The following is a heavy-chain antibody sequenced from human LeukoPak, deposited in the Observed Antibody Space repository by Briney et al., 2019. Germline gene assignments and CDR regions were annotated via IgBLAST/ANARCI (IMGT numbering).Heavy chain of an antibody. CDR3: ARDPGITVTTETY. Sequence: PGGSLRLSCAASGFTFSSYAMHWVRQAPGKGLEWVAVISYDGSNKYYADSVKGRFTISRDNSKNTLYLQMNSLRAEDTAVYYCARDPGITVTTETYWGQGTLVTVSS. D-gene: IGHD4-17*01. V-gene: IGHV3-30-3*01. J-gene: IGHJ4*02. CDR2: ISYDGSNK. CDR1: GFTFSSYA.